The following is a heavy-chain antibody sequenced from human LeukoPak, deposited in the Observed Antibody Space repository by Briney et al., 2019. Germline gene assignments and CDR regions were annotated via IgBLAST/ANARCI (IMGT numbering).Heavy chain of an antibody. CDR3: AELGITMIGGV. J-gene: IGHJ6*04. D-gene: IGHD3-10*02. CDR2: ISYDGSNK. Sequence: GRSLRLSCAASGFTFSSYAMHWVRQAPGKGLEWVAVISYDGSNKYYTDSVKGRFTISRDNSKNTLYLQMNSLRAEDTAVYYCAELGITMIGGVWGKGTTVTISS. V-gene: IGHV3-30*04. CDR1: GFTFSSYA.